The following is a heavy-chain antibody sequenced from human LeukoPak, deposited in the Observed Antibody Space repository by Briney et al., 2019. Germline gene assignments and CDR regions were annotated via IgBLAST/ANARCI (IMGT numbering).Heavy chain of an antibody. J-gene: IGHJ4*02. CDR2: ISSSSSYI. CDR1: GFTFSSYS. CDR3: ASGILDYDFWSGSLYFDY. D-gene: IGHD3-3*01. V-gene: IGHV3-21*01. Sequence: GGSLRLSCAASGFTFSSYSMNWVRQAPGKGLEWVSSISSSSSYIYYADSVKGRFTISRDNAKNSLYLQMNSLRVEDTAVYYCASGILDYDFWSGSLYFDYWGQGTLVTVSS.